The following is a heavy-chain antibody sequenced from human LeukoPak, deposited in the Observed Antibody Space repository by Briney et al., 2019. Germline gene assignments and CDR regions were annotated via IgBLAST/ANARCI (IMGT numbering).Heavy chain of an antibody. Sequence: SETLSLTCAVYGGSFSGYYWSWIRQPPGKGLEWIGEINHSGSTNYNPSLKSRVTISVDTSKNQFSLKLSSVTAADTAVYYCARGCQGWYELYFDYWGQGTLVTVSS. J-gene: IGHJ4*02. CDR1: GGSFSGYY. CDR2: INHSGST. V-gene: IGHV4-34*01. CDR3: ARGCQGWYELYFDY. D-gene: IGHD6-19*01.